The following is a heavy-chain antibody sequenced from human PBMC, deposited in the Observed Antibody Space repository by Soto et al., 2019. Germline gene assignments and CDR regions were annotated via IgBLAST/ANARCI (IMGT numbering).Heavy chain of an antibody. Sequence: PGGSLRLSCIASGFTFRSYSMTWVRQAPGKGLEWVSSIRSGNNYTSYADSVKGRFTISRDNAKNSLFLQVNSLRAEDTAVYYCAKEGGLSGSYYISSSYYFDYWGQGTLVTVSS. V-gene: IGHV3-21*01. J-gene: IGHJ4*02. D-gene: IGHD1-26*01. CDR2: IRSGNNYT. CDR1: GFTFRSYS. CDR3: AKEGGLSGSYYISSSYYFDY.